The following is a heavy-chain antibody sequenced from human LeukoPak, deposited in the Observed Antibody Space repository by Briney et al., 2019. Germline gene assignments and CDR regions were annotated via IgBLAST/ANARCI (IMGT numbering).Heavy chain of an antibody. J-gene: IGHJ4*02. CDR1: GYTFTDYY. D-gene: IGHD2-21*02. V-gene: IGHV1-2*02. CDR3: ATEGQAGDCDSIDY. CDR2: INPKSGDT. Sequence: ASVKVSCKASGYTFTDYYMHWVRQAPGQGLEWMGWINPKSGDTHYAQKFEGRVTMARDTSIITAYMELSSLRSDDTAIYYCATEGQAGDCDSIDYWGQGTPVTVSS.